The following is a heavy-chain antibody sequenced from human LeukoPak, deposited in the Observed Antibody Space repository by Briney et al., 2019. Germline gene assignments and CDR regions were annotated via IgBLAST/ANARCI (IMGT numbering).Heavy chain of an antibody. V-gene: IGHV4-59*12. Sequence: SETLSLTCTVSGGSISSYYWSWIRQPPGKGLEWIGYIYYSGSTNYNPSLKSRVTISVDTSKNQFSLKLSSVTAADTAVYYCASIRSIAAAFDIWGQGTMVTVSS. CDR2: IYYSGST. D-gene: IGHD6-13*01. J-gene: IGHJ3*02. CDR1: GGSISSYY. CDR3: ASIRSIAAAFDI.